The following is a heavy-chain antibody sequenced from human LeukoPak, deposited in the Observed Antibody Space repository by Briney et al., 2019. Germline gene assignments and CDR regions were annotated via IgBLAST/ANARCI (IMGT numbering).Heavy chain of an antibody. V-gene: IGHV3-30*03. CDR3: WIGYCSSTSCPHFDY. D-gene: IGHD2-2*01. CDR1: GCKFGGYG. Sequence: LSDPTSGCKFGGYGMRGVRQAPRNSKERMAVISYDGSNKYYADSVKGRFTISRDNSKNTLYLQMNSLRAEDTAEYYCWIGYCSSTSCPHFDYWGQGTLVTVSS. CDR2: ISYDGSNK. J-gene: IGHJ4*02.